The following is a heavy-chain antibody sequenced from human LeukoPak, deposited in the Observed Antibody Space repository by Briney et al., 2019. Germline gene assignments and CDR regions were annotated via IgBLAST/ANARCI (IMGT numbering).Heavy chain of an antibody. CDR1: GYTFTSYD. Sequence: ASVKVSCKASGYTFTSYDINWVRQATGQGLEWMGWMNPNTGSTGYAQKFQGRVTLTRNTSTTTAYMDLSSLRSEDTAVYYCAKSPFFCGGNCWGQGTLVTVSS. V-gene: IGHV1-8*02. CDR2: MNPNTGST. J-gene: IGHJ4*02. CDR3: AKSPFFCGGNC. D-gene: IGHD2-21*01.